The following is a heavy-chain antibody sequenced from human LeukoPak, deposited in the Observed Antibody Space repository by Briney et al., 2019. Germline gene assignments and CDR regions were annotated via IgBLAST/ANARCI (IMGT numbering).Heavy chain of an antibody. J-gene: IGHJ4*02. CDR3: ARDALYCTSTSCYDY. V-gene: IGHV3-48*04. CDR2: IGSSSSTI. D-gene: IGHD2-2*01. CDR1: GFTFSSYS. Sequence: PGGSLRLSCAASGFTFSSYSMNWVRQARGKGLEWVSYIGSSSSTIYYADSVEGRFTISRDNAKNSLYLQMNSLRAEDTAVYYCARDALYCTSTSCYDYWGQGTLVTVSS.